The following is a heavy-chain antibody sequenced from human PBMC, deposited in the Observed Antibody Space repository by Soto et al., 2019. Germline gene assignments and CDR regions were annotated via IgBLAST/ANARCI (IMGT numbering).Heavy chain of an antibody. CDR3: ASAYHFWSGQTPLDP. CDR2: IYYSGST. D-gene: IGHD3-3*01. V-gene: IGHV4-39*01. Sequence: SETLSLTCTVSGGSISSSSYYWGWIRQPPGKGLEWIGSIYYSGSTYYNPSLKSRVTISVDTSKNQFSLKLSSVTAADTAVYYCASAYHFWSGQTPLDPWGQGTLVTVSS. CDR1: GGSISSSSYY. J-gene: IGHJ5*02.